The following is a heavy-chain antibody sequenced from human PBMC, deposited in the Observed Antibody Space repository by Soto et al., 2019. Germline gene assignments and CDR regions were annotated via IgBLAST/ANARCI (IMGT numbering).Heavy chain of an antibody. CDR3: AREMGKFYETYSYDGRGGFDP. CDR1: GYTFTNYG. Sequence: ASVKVSCKASGYTFTNYGISWIRQAPGQGLEWMGWLSVLNPNTHYAQKFQGRVTMTRDTSTTTAYLELRSLRSDDTAIYYCAREMGKFYETYSYDGRGGFDPGGQEPLVTVPS. D-gene: IGHD3-22*01. J-gene: IGHJ5*02. V-gene: IGHV1-18*01. CDR2: LSVLNPNT.